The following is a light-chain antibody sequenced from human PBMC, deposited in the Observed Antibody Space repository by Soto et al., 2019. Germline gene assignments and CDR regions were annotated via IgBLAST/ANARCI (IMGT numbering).Light chain of an antibody. Sequence: QSALTQPPSVSAAPGQKVTISCSGSSSNIGNNYVSWYQQLPGTAPKLLIYDNNKRPSGIPDRFSGSKSGTSATLGITGLQTGDEADYYCGTWDSSLSAEVFGGGTKLTV. CDR1: SSNIGNNY. J-gene: IGLJ2*01. CDR2: DNN. V-gene: IGLV1-51*01. CDR3: GTWDSSLSAEV.